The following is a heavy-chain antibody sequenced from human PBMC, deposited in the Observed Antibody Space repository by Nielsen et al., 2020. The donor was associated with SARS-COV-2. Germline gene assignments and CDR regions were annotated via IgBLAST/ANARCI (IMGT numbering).Heavy chain of an antibody. Sequence: GESLKISCTGSGFTFSDYSMNWVRQAPGKGLEWVAIISYDGSNKYYADSVKGRFTISRDDSKNTLYLQMNSLRPEDTAVYYCARDSWDSLRYFVHWGQGAQVTVSS. CDR2: ISYDGSNK. J-gene: IGHJ4*02. CDR3: ARDSWDSLRYFVH. D-gene: IGHD3-22*01. CDR1: GFTFSDYS. V-gene: IGHV3-30*03.